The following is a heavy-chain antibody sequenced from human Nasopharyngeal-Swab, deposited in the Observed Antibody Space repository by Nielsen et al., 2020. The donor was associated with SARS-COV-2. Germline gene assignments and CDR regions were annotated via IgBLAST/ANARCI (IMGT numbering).Heavy chain of an antibody. Sequence: VRQMPGKGLEWVSAISGSGGSTYYADSVKGRFTISRDNSKNTLYLQMNSLRAEDTAVFYCAKDSRGYYFGTFDSWGQGTLVPVSS. J-gene: IGHJ4*02. CDR3: AKDSRGYYFGTFDS. CDR2: ISGSGGST. D-gene: IGHD3-22*01. V-gene: IGHV3-23*01.